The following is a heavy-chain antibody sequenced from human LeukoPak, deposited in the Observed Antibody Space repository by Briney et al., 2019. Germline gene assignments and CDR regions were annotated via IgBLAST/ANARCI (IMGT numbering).Heavy chain of an antibody. CDR2: INPSGGDT. J-gene: IGHJ3*02. CDR1: GYTFTSYG. CDR3: ARIPGSGRNAFDI. V-gene: IGHV1-46*01. D-gene: IGHD3-10*01. Sequence: HAASVKVSCKASGYTFTSYGISWVRQAPGPGLEWMGIINPSGGDTDYAQKFQGRVTMTRDTSTSTVYMELSSLRSDDTAVYYCARIPGSGRNAFDIWGQGTMVTVSS.